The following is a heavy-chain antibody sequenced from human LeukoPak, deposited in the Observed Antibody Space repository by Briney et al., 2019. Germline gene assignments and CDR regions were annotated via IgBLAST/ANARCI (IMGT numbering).Heavy chain of an antibody. V-gene: IGHV3-48*02. CDR2: ISSSSGSI. Sequence: GGSLRLSCAASGFIFSSFSMNWVRQAPGKGLEWLSYISSSSGSIFYADSVKGRFTISRDNAKNSVYLQMNSLTDEDTAVYYCVREACTATAAPDYWGRGTLVIVSS. J-gene: IGHJ4*02. CDR1: GFIFSSFS. D-gene: IGHD6-13*01. CDR3: VREACTATAAPDY.